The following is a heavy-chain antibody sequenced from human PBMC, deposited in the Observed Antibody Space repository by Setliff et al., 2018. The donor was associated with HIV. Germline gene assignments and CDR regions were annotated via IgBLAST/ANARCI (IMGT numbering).Heavy chain of an antibody. CDR2: IIPILGIA. Sequence: ASVKVSCKASGYSFTSYAISWVRQAPGQGLEWMGGIIPILGIANYAQKFQGRVTISADESTSTAYMELSSLRSEDTAVYYCARSLILGGAFDSWGQETMVTVSS. CDR3: ARSLILGGAFDS. V-gene: IGHV1-69*10. D-gene: IGHD3-16*01. J-gene: IGHJ3*02. CDR1: GYSFTSYA.